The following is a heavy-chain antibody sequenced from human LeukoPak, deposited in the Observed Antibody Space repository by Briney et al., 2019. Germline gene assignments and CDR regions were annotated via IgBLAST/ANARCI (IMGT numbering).Heavy chain of an antibody. CDR1: GYTFPNYG. D-gene: IGHD3-10*01. CDR2: ISAYNGNT. V-gene: IGHV1-18*01. J-gene: IGHJ4*02. Sequence: GASVTVSFMSSGYTFPNYGLSWVRQPPGQGLEWMGWISAYNGNTNYAQKLQGRVTMTTDTATSTAYMELRSLRSDDTAVYYCARSDNLWHDYWGQGTLVTVSS. CDR3: ARSDNLWHDY.